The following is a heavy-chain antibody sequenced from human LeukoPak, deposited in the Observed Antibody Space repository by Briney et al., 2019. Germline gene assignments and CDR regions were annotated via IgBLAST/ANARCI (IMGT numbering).Heavy chain of an antibody. V-gene: IGHV4-59*01. CDR1: GGSISSYY. CDR3: ARETYYYDSSGIYYYYYYMDV. D-gene: IGHD3-22*01. CDR2: IYYSGST. Sequence: SETLSLTCTVSGGSISSYYWSLIRQPPGKGLEWIGYIYYSGSTNYNPSLKSRVTISVDTSKNQFSLKLSSVTAADTAVYYCARETYYYDSSGIYYYYYYMDVWGKGTTVTVSS. J-gene: IGHJ6*03.